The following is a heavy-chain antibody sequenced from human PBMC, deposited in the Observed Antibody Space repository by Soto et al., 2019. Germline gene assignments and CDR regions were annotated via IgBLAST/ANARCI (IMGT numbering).Heavy chain of an antibody. Sequence: EVQLLESGGGLVQPGGSLRLSCAASGFTVTSYAMRWVRQAPGKGLEWVSVISGDGGTSYYADSVRGRFTISRDFSKNTVILQMNSLRAEENAIYYCARDSIYINSRFDYWGQGTLVTVSS. D-gene: IGHD2-15*01. V-gene: IGHV3-23*01. CDR1: GFTVTSYA. J-gene: IGHJ4*02. CDR3: ARDSIYINSRFDY. CDR2: ISGDGGTS.